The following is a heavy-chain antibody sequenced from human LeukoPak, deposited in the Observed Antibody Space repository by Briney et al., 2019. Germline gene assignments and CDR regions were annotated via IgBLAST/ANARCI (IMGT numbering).Heavy chain of an antibody. V-gene: IGHV3-13*01. J-gene: IGHJ4*02. CDR1: GFTFSSYD. Sequence: GGSLRLSCAASGFTFSSYDMHWVRHATGKGLEWVSSIGTAGDTYYPGSVKGRFTISRENAKNSLYLQMNSLRAGDTAVYYCARGWFGELLFDYWGQGTLVTVSS. D-gene: IGHD3-10*01. CDR3: ARGWFGELLFDY. CDR2: IGTAGDT.